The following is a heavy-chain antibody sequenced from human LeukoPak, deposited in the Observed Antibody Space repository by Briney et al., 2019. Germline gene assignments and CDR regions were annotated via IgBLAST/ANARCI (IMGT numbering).Heavy chain of an antibody. D-gene: IGHD3-3*01. CDR1: GYTFTSYD. J-gene: IGHJ4*02. Sequence: ASVKVSCKASGYTFTSYDINWVRQATGQGLEWMGWMNPNSGNTGYAQKFQGRVTITRNTSISAAYMELSSLRSEDTAAYYCARGSRRSGYYTFNYWGQGTLVTVSS. V-gene: IGHV1-8*03. CDR2: MNPNSGNT. CDR3: ARGSRRSGYYTFNY.